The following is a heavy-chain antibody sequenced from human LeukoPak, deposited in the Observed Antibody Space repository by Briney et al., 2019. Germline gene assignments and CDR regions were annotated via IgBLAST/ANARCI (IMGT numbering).Heavy chain of an antibody. CDR1: GGSFSGYY. CDR2: INHSGIS. V-gene: IGHV4-34*01. CDR3: ARGSIAYGAAFDI. D-gene: IGHD2/OR15-2a*01. J-gene: IGHJ3*02. Sequence: SETLSLTCAVYGGSFSGYYWSWVRRPSGKGLEWIGEINHSGISNYNPSLKSRVTMSVDTSKNQFSLKLSSVTAADTALYYCARGSIAYGAAFDIWGHGTLVTVSS.